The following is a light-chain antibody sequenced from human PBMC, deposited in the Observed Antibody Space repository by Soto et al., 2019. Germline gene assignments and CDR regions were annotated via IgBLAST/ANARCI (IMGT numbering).Light chain of an antibody. CDR2: DAS. CDR1: QSLSRS. Sequence: EIVLTQSPATLSLSPGERATLSCRAGQSLSRSLTWYQQKPGQAPRLLIYDASNRATGIPARFSGSGSGTDFTLPISRLEPEVFAVYYCQQRNNWPRTFGPPTQLEI. J-gene: IGKJ2*01. CDR3: QQRNNWPRT. V-gene: IGKV3-11*01.